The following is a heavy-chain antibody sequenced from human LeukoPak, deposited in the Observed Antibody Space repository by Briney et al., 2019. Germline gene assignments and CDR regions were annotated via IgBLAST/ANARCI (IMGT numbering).Heavy chain of an antibody. Sequence: GGSLRLSCAASGFTFSSYGMHWVRQAPGKGLEWVAFIRYDGSNKYYADSVKGRFTISRDNSKNTLYLQMNSLRAEDTAVYYCASYFYDSSGRGTPGYWGQGTLVTVSS. V-gene: IGHV3-30*02. D-gene: IGHD3-22*01. J-gene: IGHJ4*02. CDR1: GFTFSSYG. CDR2: IRYDGSNK. CDR3: ASYFYDSSGRGTPGY.